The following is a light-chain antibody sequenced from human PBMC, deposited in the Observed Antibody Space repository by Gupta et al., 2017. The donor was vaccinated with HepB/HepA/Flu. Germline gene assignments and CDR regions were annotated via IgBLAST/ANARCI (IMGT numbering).Light chain of an antibody. CDR3: QQYSILPLT. V-gene: IGKV3-20*01. CDR2: GAS. CDR1: QSVSRSY. J-gene: IGKJ1*01. Sequence: EIVLTQSPGALSLSPGERATLSCRASQSVSRSYLAWHQQKPGQVPRLLIYGASSRATGIPDRFSGSGSGTDFTLTISRLEPEDIAVYYCQQYSILPLTFGQGTKVEIK.